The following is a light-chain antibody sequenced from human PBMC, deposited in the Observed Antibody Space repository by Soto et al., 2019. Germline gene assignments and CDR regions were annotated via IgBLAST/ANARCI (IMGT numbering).Light chain of an antibody. V-gene: IGKV3-15*01. CDR1: QSVSSY. Sequence: EIVLTQSPANLSLSPGERATLSCRASQSVSSYLAWYQQKPGQAPRLLIYGASTRATGIPARFSGSGSGTEFTLTISSLQSEDFAVYYCQQYNNWPPTFGQGTKVEIK. CDR2: GAS. J-gene: IGKJ1*01. CDR3: QQYNNWPPT.